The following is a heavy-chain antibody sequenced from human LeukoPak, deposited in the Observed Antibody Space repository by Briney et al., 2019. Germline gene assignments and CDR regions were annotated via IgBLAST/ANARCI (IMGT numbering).Heavy chain of an antibody. D-gene: IGHD4-23*01. V-gene: IGHV4-38-2*01. CDR2: IYHSGST. Sequence: SETLSLTCAVSGYSISSGYYWGWIRQPPGKGLEWIGSIYHSGSTYYNPSLKSRVTISVDTSKNQFSLKLSSVTAADTAVYYCARGRRALNYGGNFNFDYWGQGTLVTVSS. CDR1: GYSISSGYY. J-gene: IGHJ4*02. CDR3: ARGRRALNYGGNFNFDY.